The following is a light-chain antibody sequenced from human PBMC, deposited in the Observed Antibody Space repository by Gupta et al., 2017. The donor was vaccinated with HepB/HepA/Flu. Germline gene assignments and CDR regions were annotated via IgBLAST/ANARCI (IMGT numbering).Light chain of an antibody. CDR1: NSNIGSRT. Sequence: GLPHSPSASRAPGQRVTISCSGGNSNIGSRTVDWYQQLPATAPKLLMYNNVQRPSGVPARFSASKSGTTASLPTSGVQSEDEADYYCAASDASLNGLVFGGGTKLTVL. V-gene: IGLV1-44*01. CDR3: AASDASLNGLV. CDR2: NNV. J-gene: IGLJ3*02.